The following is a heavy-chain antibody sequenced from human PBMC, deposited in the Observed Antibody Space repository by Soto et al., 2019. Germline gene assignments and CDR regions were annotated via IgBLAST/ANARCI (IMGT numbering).Heavy chain of an antibody. CDR1: GGTFSSYA. J-gene: IGHJ4*02. D-gene: IGHD5-18*01. CDR2: IIPIFGTA. V-gene: IGHV1-69*06. CDR3: ARSSFGYSYGLHFGY. Sequence: GASVKVSCKASGGTFSSYAISWVRQAPGQGLEWMGGIIPIFGTANYAQKFQGRVTITADKSTSTAYMELSSLRSEDTAVYYCARSSFGYSYGLHFGYWGQGTLVTVSS.